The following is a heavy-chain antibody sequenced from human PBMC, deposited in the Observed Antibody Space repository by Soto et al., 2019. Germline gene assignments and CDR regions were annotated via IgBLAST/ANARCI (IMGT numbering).Heavy chain of an antibody. CDR2: YVPEDGKT. Sequence: QVQLEQSGAEVKEPGASVRVSCKIPGSTLSEFSMQWVRQAPGKGLEWMGGYVPEDGKTIYAPKFQDRVIMTEDTSTDTAYMELSSLRSEDTAVYSCAPGVGCGFIYSLTYWGQGTPVTVSS. CDR3: APGVGCGFIYSLTY. D-gene: IGHD1-26*01. J-gene: IGHJ4*02. V-gene: IGHV1-24*01. CDR1: GSTLSEFS.